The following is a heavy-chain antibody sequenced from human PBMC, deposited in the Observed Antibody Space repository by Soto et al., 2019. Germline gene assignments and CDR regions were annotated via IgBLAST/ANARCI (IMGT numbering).Heavy chain of an antibody. D-gene: IGHD2-2*01. Sequence: GESLKISRKGSGYIFTNSWIGWVPQKPGKGLEWMGIIYPGDSDTRYSPSFQGQVTISADKSITTAYLQWSSLTASDTAMYYCARLQASMPAAAGMDVWGQGNAVTVSS. V-gene: IGHV5-51*01. CDR1: GYIFTNSW. J-gene: IGHJ6*02. CDR3: ARLQASMPAAAGMDV. CDR2: IYPGDSDT.